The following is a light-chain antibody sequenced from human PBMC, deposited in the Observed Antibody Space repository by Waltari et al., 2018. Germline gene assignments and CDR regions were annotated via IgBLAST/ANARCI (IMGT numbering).Light chain of an antibody. CDR1: QSVTNY. J-gene: IGKJ1*01. Sequence: DIQMTQSPSSLSASVGDRVTITCRASQSVTNYLHWFQQRPGKAPKLLISTASNLESGVPSRFSSSTSLTDFNFTISRHQPADFATHYCHQTSSTGTFGQGTKVEVK. CDR2: TAS. CDR3: HQTSSTGT. V-gene: IGKV1-39*01.